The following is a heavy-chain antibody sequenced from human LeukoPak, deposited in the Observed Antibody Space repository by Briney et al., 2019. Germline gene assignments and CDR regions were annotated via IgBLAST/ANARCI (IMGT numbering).Heavy chain of an antibody. CDR3: AREREWTCYDILTGYSDPHSKNAFDI. Sequence: ASVKVSCKASGYTFTSYGISWVRQAPGQGLEWMGWISAYNGNTNYAQKLQGRVTMTTDTSTSTAYMELRSLRSDDTAVYYCAREREWTCYDILTGYSDPHSKNAFDIWGQGTMVTVSS. J-gene: IGHJ3*02. D-gene: IGHD3-9*01. CDR1: GYTFTSYG. V-gene: IGHV1-18*01. CDR2: ISAYNGNT.